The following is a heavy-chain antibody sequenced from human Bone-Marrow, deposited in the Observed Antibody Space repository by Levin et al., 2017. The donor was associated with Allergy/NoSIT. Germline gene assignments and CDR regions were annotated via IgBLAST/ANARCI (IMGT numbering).Heavy chain of an antibody. V-gene: IGHV4-34*01. CDR2: INHSGST. Sequence: SETLSLTCAVYGGSFSGYYWSWIRQPPGKGLEWIGEINHSGSTNYNPSLKSRGTISVDTSKNQFSLKLSSVTAADTAVYYCARFAGAHYDIFPGYSTPHWYFDLWGRGTLVTVSS. J-gene: IGHJ2*01. CDR1: GGSFSGYY. D-gene: IGHD3-9*01. CDR3: ARFAGAHYDIFPGYSTPHWYFDL.